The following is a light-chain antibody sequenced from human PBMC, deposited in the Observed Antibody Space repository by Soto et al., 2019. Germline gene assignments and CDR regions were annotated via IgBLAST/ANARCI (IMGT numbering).Light chain of an antibody. Sequence: GDRVTITCRASQSMNSWLAWYQQKPGEAPKVLIYDASSFESGVPSRFSGSGSGTEFTLTIGSLQPEDFATYYCLRYNAFSQTFGQGTKVEI. CDR1: QSMNSW. CDR2: DAS. V-gene: IGKV1-5*01. CDR3: LRYNAFSQT. J-gene: IGKJ1*01.